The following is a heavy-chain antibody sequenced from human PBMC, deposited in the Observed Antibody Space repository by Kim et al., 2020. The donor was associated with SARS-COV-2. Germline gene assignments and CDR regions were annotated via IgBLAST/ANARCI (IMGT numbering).Heavy chain of an antibody. CDR2: IYGSGGT. J-gene: IGHJ6*02. D-gene: IGHD3-10*01. CDR3: ARGRYGGGRNYYGTDV. V-gene: IGHV4-31*03. Sequence: SETLSLTCSVSGDSITSGNCYWTWIRQLPGKGLEWFGYIYGSGGTHYNPSRKGRLTMSVDTSKNQFSLNPNSVTAADTAVYYCARGRYGGGRNYYGTDVWGQGTTVTVSS. CDR1: GDSITSGNCY.